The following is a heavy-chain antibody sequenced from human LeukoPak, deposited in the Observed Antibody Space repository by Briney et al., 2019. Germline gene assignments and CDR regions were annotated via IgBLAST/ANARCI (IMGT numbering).Heavy chain of an antibody. CDR2: IRYDGSNK. D-gene: IGHD2-2*01. J-gene: IGHJ3*02. CDR1: GFTFSSYG. CDR3: AKDSGAYQLLIGAFDI. V-gene: IGHV3-30*02. Sequence: PGGSLRLSCAASGFTFSSYGMHWVRQAPGKGLEWVAFIRYDGSNKYYADSVKGRYTISRDNSKNTLYLQMNSLRAEDTAVYYCAKDSGAYQLLIGAFDIWGQGTMVTVSS.